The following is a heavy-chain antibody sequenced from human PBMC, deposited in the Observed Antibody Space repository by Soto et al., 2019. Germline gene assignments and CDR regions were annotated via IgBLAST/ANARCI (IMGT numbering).Heavy chain of an antibody. CDR1: GGSISNYY. Sequence: QVQLQESGPGLVKPSETLSLTCTVSGGSISNYYWSWIRQPQGKGLEWIGYIHYSGSTKYNHSLKSRVTISADTSKNQFSLKLSSVTAADAAVYYCARGHYDFWSGYFATIDYWGQGTLVTVSS. J-gene: IGHJ4*02. D-gene: IGHD3-3*01. CDR3: ARGHYDFWSGYFATIDY. V-gene: IGHV4-59*08. CDR2: IHYSGST.